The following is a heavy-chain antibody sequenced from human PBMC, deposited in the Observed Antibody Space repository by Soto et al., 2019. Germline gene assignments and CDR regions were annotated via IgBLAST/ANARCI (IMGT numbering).Heavy chain of an antibody. CDR3: ARLYCSSPSCYSVGAFEI. D-gene: IGHD2-2*01. J-gene: IGHJ3*02. CDR1: GFTFSNYG. V-gene: IGHV3-33*01. Sequence: GGSLRLSCAASGFTFSNYGMHWVRQAPGKGLEWVALIWFDGSDKYYADSVKGRFTMSRDNSKNTVYLQMNSLRAEDTAMYYCARLYCSSPSCYSVGAFEIRGQGTMVTVSS. CDR2: IWFDGSDK.